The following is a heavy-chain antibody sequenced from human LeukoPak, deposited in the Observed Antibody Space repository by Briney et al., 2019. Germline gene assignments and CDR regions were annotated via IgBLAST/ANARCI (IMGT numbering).Heavy chain of an antibody. CDR3: ARGEPVTTLSAYYFDY. D-gene: IGHD4-17*01. J-gene: IGHJ4*02. Sequence: KPGGSLRLSCAASGFTFSDYYMSWIRQAPGKGLEWVSYISSSGSTIYYADSVKGRFTISRDNAKNSLYLRMNSLRAEDTAVYYCARGEPVTTLSAYYFDYWGQGTLVTVSS. CDR1: GFTFSDYY. CDR2: ISSSGSTI. V-gene: IGHV3-11*01.